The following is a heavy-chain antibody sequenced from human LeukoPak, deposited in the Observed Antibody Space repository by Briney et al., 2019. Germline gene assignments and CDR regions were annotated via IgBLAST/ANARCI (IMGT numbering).Heavy chain of an antibody. CDR2: IRYDGSNK. V-gene: IGHV3-30*02. Sequence: PGGSLRLSCAASGFTFSTYGMHWVRQAPGKGLEWVAFIRYDGSNKYYADSVKGRSTISRDNSKNTLYLQMNSLRVEDTAIYYCAKDMGRRIFGVAYDAFHIWGQGTMVTVSS. D-gene: IGHD3-3*01. CDR1: GFTFSTYG. CDR3: AKDMGRRIFGVAYDAFHI. J-gene: IGHJ3*02.